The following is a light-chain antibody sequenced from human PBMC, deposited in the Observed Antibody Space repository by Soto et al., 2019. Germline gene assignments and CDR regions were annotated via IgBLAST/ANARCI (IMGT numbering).Light chain of an antibody. V-gene: IGKV1-5*03. J-gene: IGKJ1*01. CDR2: KAS. CDR1: QSITVW. CDR3: QQYHDYPWT. Sequence: DIQMTQSPSTLSASVGDRVTITCRASQSITVWLAWYQQKPGKAPKLLIYKASSLESVVHSRFSGSGSGTEFPRTVSSLQPDDFAVYYCQQYHDYPWTFGQGTKVEIK.